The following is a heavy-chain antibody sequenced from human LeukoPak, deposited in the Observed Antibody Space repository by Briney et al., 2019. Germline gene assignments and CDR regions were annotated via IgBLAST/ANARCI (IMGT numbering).Heavy chain of an antibody. Sequence: SETLSLTCTVSGGSINNYYWSWIRQPAGKGLEWIGLIYSSGSTSYNPSLKSRVTMSVDTSKDQFSLKLSSVTAADTAVYYCARTAGNAMVRGVMYPRRYYYYYYYMDVWGKGTTVTISS. CDR2: IYSSGST. D-gene: IGHD3-10*01. CDR3: ARTAGNAMVRGVMYPRRYYYYYYYMDV. J-gene: IGHJ6*03. CDR1: GGSINNYY. V-gene: IGHV4-4*07.